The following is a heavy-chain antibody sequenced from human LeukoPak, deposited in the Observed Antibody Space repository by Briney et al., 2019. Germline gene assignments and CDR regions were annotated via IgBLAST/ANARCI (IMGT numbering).Heavy chain of an antibody. J-gene: IGHJ5*02. CDR2: IGGSGVTT. D-gene: IGHD2-8*02. CDR1: RFTFVNFV. Sequence: GGSLRLSCAASRFTFVNFVMSWVRQAPGKGLEWVSSIGGSGVTTFYADSVKGRFTISRDNSKNTLSLQMSGLRAEDTAIYYCARSCFTTSGRGSTSGGACSSEALNYFGPWGQGTLVTVSS. V-gene: IGHV3-23*01. CDR3: ARSCFTTSGRGSTSGGACSSEALNYFGP.